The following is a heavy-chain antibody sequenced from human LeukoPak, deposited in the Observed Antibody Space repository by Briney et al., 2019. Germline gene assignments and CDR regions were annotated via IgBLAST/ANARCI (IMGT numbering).Heavy chain of an antibody. CDR2: IYYSGST. V-gene: IGHV4-59*12. CDR1: GGSFSGYY. CDR3: ARDRGYHVDY. D-gene: IGHD3-22*01. Sequence: SETLSLTCAVYGGSFSGYYWSWIRQPPGKGLEWIGYIYYSGSTKYNPSLKSRVTISVDSSKNHFSLKLSSVTAADTAVYYCARDRGYHVDYWGQGTRVTVSS. J-gene: IGHJ4*01.